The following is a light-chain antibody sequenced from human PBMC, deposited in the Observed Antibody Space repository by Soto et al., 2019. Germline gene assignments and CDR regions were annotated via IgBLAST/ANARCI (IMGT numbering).Light chain of an antibody. CDR1: QSLRSS. CDR2: DAS. CDR3: QQHSDWPLT. V-gene: IGKV3-11*01. Sequence: EVVLTQSPGTLSLSPGERANLSCRASQSLRSSLAWYQQNPGQAPRLLIFDASNRATGIPVRFSGSGSGTDFTLTISSLEPDDFTVYYCQQHSDWPLTFGGGTKVDIK. J-gene: IGKJ4*01.